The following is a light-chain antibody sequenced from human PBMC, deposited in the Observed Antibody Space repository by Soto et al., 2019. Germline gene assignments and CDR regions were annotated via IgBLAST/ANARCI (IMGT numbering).Light chain of an antibody. Sequence: DIQMTQSPSTLSASVGDRVTTPCRASQSISSWLAWYQQKPGKAPKLLIYDASSLESGVPSRFSGSGSGTEFTLTISSLQPDDFATYYCQQYNSYSSLAFGGGTKVDI. CDR1: QSISSW. CDR3: QQYNSYSSLA. CDR2: DAS. J-gene: IGKJ4*01. V-gene: IGKV1-5*01.